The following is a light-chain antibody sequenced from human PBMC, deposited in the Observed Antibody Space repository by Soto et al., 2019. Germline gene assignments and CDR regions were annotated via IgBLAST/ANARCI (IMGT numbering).Light chain of an antibody. CDR1: QSVSSSY. Sequence: EVVLTQSPGTLSLSPGERATLSCRASQSVSSSYLAWYQQEPGQAPRLLIYDASSRATGIPDRFSGSGSGTDFTLTISRLEPEDFAVYYCHQFGYSPRTFGQGTKVDIK. V-gene: IGKV3-20*01. J-gene: IGKJ1*01. CDR3: HQFGYSPRT. CDR2: DAS.